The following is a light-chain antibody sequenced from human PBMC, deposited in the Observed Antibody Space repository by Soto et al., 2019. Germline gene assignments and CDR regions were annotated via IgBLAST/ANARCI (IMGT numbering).Light chain of an antibody. CDR3: QQYGSSPKT. Sequence: EIVLTQSPGTLSLSPGERATLSCRAIQSVSSSYLAWYQQKPGQAPRLLIYGASSRATGIPDRFSGSGSGTDFTITISRLEPADFALYYCQQYGSSPKTFGHGTKVEIK. CDR1: QSVSSSY. V-gene: IGKV3-20*01. J-gene: IGKJ1*01. CDR2: GAS.